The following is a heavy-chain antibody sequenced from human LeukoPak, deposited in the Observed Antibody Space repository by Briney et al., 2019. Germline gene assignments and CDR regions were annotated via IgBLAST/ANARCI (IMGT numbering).Heavy chain of an antibody. CDR3: ARAERGYSYGKLDY. J-gene: IGHJ4*02. Sequence: ASVKVSCKASGYTFTGYYMNWVRQAPGQGLEWLGRINPNTGGTNFAQSFQGRVTMTRDTSISTAYMELSSLRSDDTAVYYCARAERGYSYGKLDYWGQGTLVTVSS. V-gene: IGHV1-2*06. D-gene: IGHD5-18*01. CDR2: INPNTGGT. CDR1: GYTFTGYY.